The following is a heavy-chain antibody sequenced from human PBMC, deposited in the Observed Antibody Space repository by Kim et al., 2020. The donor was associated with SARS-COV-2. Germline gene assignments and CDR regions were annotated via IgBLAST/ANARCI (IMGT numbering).Heavy chain of an antibody. D-gene: IGHD2-21*01. J-gene: IGHJ4*02. Sequence: GGSLRLSCAASGFTFGSYWMSWVRQAPGKGLEWVASVKEDGSDKYYVDSVRGRFTISRDNAKNSLYLQMNSLRADDRAVYYCARGNSPTDYFFDYWGQGT. CDR2: VKEDGSDK. CDR1: GFTFGSYW. V-gene: IGHV3-7*01. CDR3: ARGNSPTDYFFDY.